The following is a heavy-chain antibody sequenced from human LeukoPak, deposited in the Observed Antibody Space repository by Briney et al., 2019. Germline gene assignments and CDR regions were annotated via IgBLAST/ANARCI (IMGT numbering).Heavy chain of an antibody. Sequence: SETLSLTCTVSGGSISSYYWSWIRQPPGKGLEWIGYIYYSGSTYYNPSLKSRVTISVDTSKNQSSLKLSSATAADTAVYYCARTYSSSWFDAFDIWGQGTMVTVSS. J-gene: IGHJ3*02. V-gene: IGHV4-59*08. CDR2: IYYSGST. D-gene: IGHD6-13*01. CDR3: ARTYSSSWFDAFDI. CDR1: GGSISSYY.